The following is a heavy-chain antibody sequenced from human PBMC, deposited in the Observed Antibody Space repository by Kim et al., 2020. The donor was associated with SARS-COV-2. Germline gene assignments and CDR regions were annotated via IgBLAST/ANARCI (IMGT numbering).Heavy chain of an antibody. J-gene: IGHJ6*02. CDR1: GGTFNSHS. Sequence: SVKVSCKASGGTFNSHSISGVRQAPGQGLEWMGGIIPIFDATNYAQIFQGRLTISADDSTSTAHMQLSGLTVEDTAIYYCASGGYSGYDFMGIYTYNGMDVWGQGTTLTVSS. CDR2: IIPIFDAT. CDR3: ASGGYSGYDFMGIYTYNGMDV. V-gene: IGHV1-69*13. D-gene: IGHD5-12*01.